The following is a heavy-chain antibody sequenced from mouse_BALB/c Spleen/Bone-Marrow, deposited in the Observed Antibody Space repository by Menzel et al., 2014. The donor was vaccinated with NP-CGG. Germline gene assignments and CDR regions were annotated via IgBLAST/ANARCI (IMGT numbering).Heavy chain of an antibody. J-gene: IGHJ2*01. CDR1: GFNIKDTY. CDR2: IDPANGNT. V-gene: IGHV14-3*02. CDR3: ALLYGNYDY. Sequence: VQLKESGAELVKPGASVKLSCTASGFNIKDTYMHWVKQRTEQGLEWIGRIDPANGNTKYDRKFQGKATITADTSSNTAYLQLSSLTSEDTAVYYCALLYGNYDYWGQGTTLTVSS. D-gene: IGHD2-10*02.